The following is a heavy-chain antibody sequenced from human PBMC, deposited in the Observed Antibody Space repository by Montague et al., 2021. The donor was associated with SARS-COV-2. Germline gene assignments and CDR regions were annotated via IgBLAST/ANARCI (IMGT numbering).Heavy chain of an antibody. CDR3: AREEAWYSGAIDY. CDR2: ISYDGSNK. J-gene: IGHJ4*02. Sequence: SLRLSCAASGFTFSSYAMHWVRQAPGKGLEWVAVISYDGSNKYYADSVEGRFTISRDNSKNTLYLQMNSLRAEDTAVYYCAREEAWYSGAIDYWGQGTLVTVSS. D-gene: IGHD1-26*01. CDR1: GFTFSSYA. V-gene: IGHV3-30-3*01.